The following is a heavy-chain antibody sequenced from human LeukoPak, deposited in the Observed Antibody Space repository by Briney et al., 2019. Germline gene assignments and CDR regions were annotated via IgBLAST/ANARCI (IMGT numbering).Heavy chain of an antibody. CDR2: INPNSGGT. Sequence: ASVKVSCKASGYTFTGYYMHWVRQAPGQGLEWMGWINPNSGGTNYAQKFQGRVTMTRDTSISTAYMELSRLRSEDTAVYYCARDRDSGYYYYFDYWGQGTLVTVSS. J-gene: IGHJ4*02. CDR3: ARDRDSGYYYYFDY. CDR1: GYTFTGYY. V-gene: IGHV1-2*02. D-gene: IGHD3-22*01.